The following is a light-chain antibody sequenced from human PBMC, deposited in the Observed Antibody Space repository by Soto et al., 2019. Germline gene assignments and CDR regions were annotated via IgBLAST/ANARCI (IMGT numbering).Light chain of an antibody. CDR2: GAS. J-gene: IGKJ1*01. CDR1: QSVSSN. Sequence: EIVMTQSPATLSVSPGERATLSCRASQSVSSNLAWYQQKPGQAPRLLIYGASTRATGIPARFSGSGSGKEFTLTISSLQSEDFAVNYCQQYNNWPRTFGQGTKVDIK. CDR3: QQYNNWPRT. V-gene: IGKV3-15*01.